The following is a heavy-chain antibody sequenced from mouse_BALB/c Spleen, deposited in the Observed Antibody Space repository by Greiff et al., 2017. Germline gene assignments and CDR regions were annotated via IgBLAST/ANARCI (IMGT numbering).Heavy chain of an antibody. J-gene: IGHJ3*01. D-gene: IGHD3-2*01. CDR2: ISTYYGDA. CDR3: ARSDSSGYLFAY. CDR1: GYTFTDYA. V-gene: IGHV1-67*01. Sequence: VQLQQSGPELVRPGVSVKISCKGSGYTFTDYAMHWVKQSHAKSLEWIGVISTYYGDASYNQKFKGKATMTVDKSSSTAYMELARLTSEDSAIYYCARSDSSGYLFAYWGQGTLVTVSA.